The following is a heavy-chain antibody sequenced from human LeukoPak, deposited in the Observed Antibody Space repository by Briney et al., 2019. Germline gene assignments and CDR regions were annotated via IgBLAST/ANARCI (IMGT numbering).Heavy chain of an antibody. CDR1: GGSISSSSYY. CDR3: ARHPTYYDFWSGYYFDY. V-gene: IGHV4-39*01. CDR2: IYYSGST. D-gene: IGHD3-3*01. J-gene: IGHJ4*02. Sequence: PSETLSLTCTVSGGSISSSSYYWGWIRQPPGKGLEWIGSIYYSGSTYYNPSLKSRVTISVDTSKNQFSLKLSSVTAADTAVYYCARHPTYYDFWSGYYFDYWGQGTLVTVSS.